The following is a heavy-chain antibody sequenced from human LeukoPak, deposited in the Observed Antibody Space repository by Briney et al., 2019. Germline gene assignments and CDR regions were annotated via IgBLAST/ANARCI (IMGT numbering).Heavy chain of an antibody. CDR2: INTDGDST. D-gene: IGHD6-13*01. V-gene: IGHV3-74*01. CDR3: ARIRNSAAAD. CDR1: GFTFSTYW. Sequence: AAGNLSLSCAAYGFTFSTYWLQWVRQAPGKGLVWVSHINTDGDSTRDADSVKGRFTIYRDNAKNTLYLQMNSLRADDTAVYYCARIRNSAAADWRQGTLVTVSS. J-gene: IGHJ4*02.